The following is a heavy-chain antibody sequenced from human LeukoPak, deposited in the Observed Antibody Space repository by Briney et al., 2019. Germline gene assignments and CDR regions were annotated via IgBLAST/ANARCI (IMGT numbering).Heavy chain of an antibody. V-gene: IGHV4-34*01. D-gene: IGHD1-1*01. J-gene: IGHJ4*02. Sequence: SETLSLTCAVYGGSFSGYYWSWIRQPPGKGLEWIGEINHSGSTNYNPSLKSRVTISVDTSKNRFSLKLSSVTAADTAVYYCARVGDWNDLVYWGQGTLVTVSS. CDR3: ARVGDWNDLVY. CDR2: INHSGST. CDR1: GGSFSGYY.